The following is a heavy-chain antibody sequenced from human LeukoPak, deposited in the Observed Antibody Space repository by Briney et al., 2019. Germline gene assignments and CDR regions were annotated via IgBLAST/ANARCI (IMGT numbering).Heavy chain of an antibody. D-gene: IGHD4-23*01. V-gene: IGHV3-9*01. CDR1: GFTFDDYA. CDR3: ARDVDDYGGNSNAFDI. J-gene: IGHJ3*02. CDR2: ISWNSGSI. Sequence: GGSLRLSCAASGFTFDDYAMHWVRQAPGKGLEWVSGISWNSGSIGYADSVKGRFTISRDNSKNTLYLQMNSLRAEDTAVYYCARDVDDYGGNSNAFDIWGQGTMVTVSS.